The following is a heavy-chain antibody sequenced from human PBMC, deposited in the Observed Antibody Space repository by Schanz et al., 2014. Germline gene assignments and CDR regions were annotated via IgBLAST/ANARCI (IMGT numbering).Heavy chain of an antibody. CDR1: GYTFTSYG. CDR3: ASSGAGYSSSWDFDY. Sequence: QVQLVQSGAEVKKPGASVKVSCKASGYTFTSYGINWVRQAPGQGLEWMGWISAYNGNTNYAQKLQGRVTMTTDTSTSTAYMDVSSLRSEDTAVYYCASSGAGYSSSWDFDYWVQGTLVTVSS. J-gene: IGHJ4*02. V-gene: IGHV1-18*01. CDR2: ISAYNGNT. D-gene: IGHD6-13*01.